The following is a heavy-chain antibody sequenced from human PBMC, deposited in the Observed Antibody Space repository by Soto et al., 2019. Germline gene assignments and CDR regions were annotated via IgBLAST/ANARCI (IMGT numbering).Heavy chain of an antibody. CDR2: ISAYNGNT. V-gene: IGHV1-18*01. J-gene: IGHJ3*02. D-gene: IGHD3-10*01. CDR1: GYTFTSYG. CDR3: ARDPQYYYGSGSYYIAFDI. Sequence: QVQLVQSGAEVKKPGASVKVSCKASGYTFTSYGISWVRQAPGQGLEWMGWISAYNGNTNYAQKLQGRVTMTTDTSTSTAYMELRSLRSDDTAMYYCARDPQYYYGSGSYYIAFDIWGQGTMVTVSS.